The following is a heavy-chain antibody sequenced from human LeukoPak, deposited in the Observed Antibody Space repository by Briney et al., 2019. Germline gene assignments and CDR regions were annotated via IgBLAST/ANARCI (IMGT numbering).Heavy chain of an antibody. CDR3: VRGADTGYSSDS. V-gene: IGHV3-74*01. Sequence: GGSLRLSCVASGFTFSRDWMHWVRQAPGKVLVWVSRINSDGRSTNYADSVKGRFSISRDNAENTLYLQMNSLRVEDTAVYYCVRGADTGYSSDSWGQGTLVTVSS. CDR2: INSDGRST. D-gene: IGHD3-9*01. CDR1: GFTFSRDW. J-gene: IGHJ4*02.